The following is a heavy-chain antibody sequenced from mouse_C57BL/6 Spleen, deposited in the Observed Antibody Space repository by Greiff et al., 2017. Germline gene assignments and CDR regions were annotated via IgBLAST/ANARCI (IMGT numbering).Heavy chain of an antibody. D-gene: IGHD1-1*01. CDR1: GFNIKNTY. CDR2: IDPANGNT. Sequence: VHVKQSVAELVRPGASVKLSCTASGFNIKNTYMHWVKQRPEQGLEWIGRIDPANGNTKYAPKFQGKATITADTSSNTAYLQLSSLTSEDTAIYYCASPRYYGSSHYFDYWGQGTTLTVSS. V-gene: IGHV14-3*01. J-gene: IGHJ2*01. CDR3: ASPRYYGSSHYFDY.